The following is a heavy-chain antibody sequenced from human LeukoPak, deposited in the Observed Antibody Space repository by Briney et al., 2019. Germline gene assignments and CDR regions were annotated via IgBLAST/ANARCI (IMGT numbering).Heavy chain of an antibody. V-gene: IGHV3-64D*06. Sequence: GSLTVSCSASGFTFSSYPMHWVRQTPGKGLEYVSAISSNGGSTDYAASVKGRFTISRDNSKNTLYLQMSSLRAEDTAVYYCVKDRGSGSPNWYFDLWGPGNLGSVSS. D-gene: IGHD1-26*01. CDR1: GFTFSSYP. CDR3: VKDRGSGSPNWYFDL. J-gene: IGHJ2*01. CDR2: ISSNGGST.